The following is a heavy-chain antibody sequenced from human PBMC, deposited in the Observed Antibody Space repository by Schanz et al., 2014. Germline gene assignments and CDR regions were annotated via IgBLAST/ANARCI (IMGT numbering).Heavy chain of an antibody. J-gene: IGHJ6*03. V-gene: IGHV3-21*01. CDR2: ISSSSSYI. CDR3: AGASDSSWYMDV. CDR1: GFTFSNYS. D-gene: IGHD2-21*02. Sequence: EVQLVKSGGGLVKLGGSLRLSCAASGFTFSNYSMNWVRQAPGKGLEWVSSISSSSSYISYADSVKGRFTISRDNAKNSLYLQMSSLRAEDTAVYYCAGASDSSWYMDVWGKGTTVTVSS.